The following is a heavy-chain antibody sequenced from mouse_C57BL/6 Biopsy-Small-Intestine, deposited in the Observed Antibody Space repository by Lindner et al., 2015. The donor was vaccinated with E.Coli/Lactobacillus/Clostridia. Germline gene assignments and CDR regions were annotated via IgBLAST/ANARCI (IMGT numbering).Heavy chain of an antibody. CDR1: GYTFAITH. CDR3: ARDMGFSSPDY. J-gene: IGHJ4*01. V-gene: IGHV1-64*01. D-gene: IGHD1-1*02. CDR2: ISPSGDTS. Sequence: SVKVSCKASGYTFAITHMHWVRQAPGQGLEWMGTISPSGDTSDYAQKFQGRVTLTRDTSSNTDYMKVRSLTFEDTAVYYCARDMGFSSPDYWGQGTLVTVSS.